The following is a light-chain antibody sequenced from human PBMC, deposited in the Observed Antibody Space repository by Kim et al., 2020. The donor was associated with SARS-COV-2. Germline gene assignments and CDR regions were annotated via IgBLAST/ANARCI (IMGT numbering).Light chain of an antibody. J-gene: IGLJ1*01. Sequence: ELTQPLLASGTPGQRVALSCSGSTSNVGGNSINWYQQLSGKAPKLLMHSNNQRPSGVPDRCCGSKSGTSASLAISGLQSEDEADYYCVSWDDSLNGYIFGTGNKVAV. CDR2: SNN. V-gene: IGLV1-44*01. CDR3: VSWDDSLNGYI. CDR1: TSNVGGNS.